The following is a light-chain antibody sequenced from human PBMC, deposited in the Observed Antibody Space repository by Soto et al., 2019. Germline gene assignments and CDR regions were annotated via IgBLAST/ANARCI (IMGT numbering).Light chain of an antibody. CDR1: QSVTNSF. J-gene: IGKJ1*01. V-gene: IGKV3-20*01. Sequence: EVMLAQSPGTLSFSPGERATLSCRASQSVTNSFLAWYQQKPGQAPRLLIYGASRRATGIPDRFTGSGSGTDFTLTISRLEPEDFAVYYCQQYVSSPCAFGQGTKVDIK. CDR2: GAS. CDR3: QQYVSSPCA.